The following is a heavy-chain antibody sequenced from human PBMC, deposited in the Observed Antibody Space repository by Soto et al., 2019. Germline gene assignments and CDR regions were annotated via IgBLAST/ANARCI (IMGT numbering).Heavy chain of an antibody. CDR2: MNHSGST. Sequence: QVQLQQWGAGLLKPSETLSLTCAVYGGSFSGYYWSWIRQPPGKGLEWIGEMNHSGSTDYNPSLKSPVTTAVDTSKNQYYLKLQSVHAADTDVYYSARSGYDYVWESYRSIKEYHFDYWGQGTLVTVYS. V-gene: IGHV4-34*01. J-gene: IGHJ4*02. CDR3: ARSGYDYVWESYRSIKEYHFDY. CDR1: GGSFSGYY. D-gene: IGHD3-16*02.